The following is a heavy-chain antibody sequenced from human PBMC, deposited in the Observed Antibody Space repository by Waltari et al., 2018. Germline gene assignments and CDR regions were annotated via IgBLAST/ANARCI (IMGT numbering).Heavy chain of an antibody. V-gene: IGHV4-61*02. CDR3: ARAPGRVDFDY. CDR2: IYTSGST. D-gene: IGHD2-15*01. Sequence: SWIRQPAGKGLEWIGRIYTSGSTNYNPSLKSRVTISVDTSKNQFSLKLSSVTAADTAVYYCARAPGRVDFDYWGQGTLVTVSS. J-gene: IGHJ4*02.